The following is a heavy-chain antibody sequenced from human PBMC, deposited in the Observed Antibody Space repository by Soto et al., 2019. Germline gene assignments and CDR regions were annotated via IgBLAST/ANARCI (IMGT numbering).Heavy chain of an antibody. CDR1: GYTFTNYA. D-gene: IGHD2-2*01. Sequence: ASVKVSCKASGYTFTNYAIHWVRQATGQRLEWMGWINAGNGNTKYSQNFQGRVTMTRDTSASTAYMELSSLRSEDTAVYFCTRSYCSRTSCTFDPWGQGTLVTVSS. CDR2: INAGNGNT. J-gene: IGHJ5*02. V-gene: IGHV1-3*01. CDR3: TRSYCSRTSCTFDP.